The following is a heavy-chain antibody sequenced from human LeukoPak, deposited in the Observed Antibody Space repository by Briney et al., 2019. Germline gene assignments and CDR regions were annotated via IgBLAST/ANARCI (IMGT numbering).Heavy chain of an antibody. Sequence: PGGSLRLSCAASGFTFSSYRMSWVRQAPGKGLEWVANIKQDGSEKYYVDSVKGRFTISRDNAKNSLYLQMNSLRAEDTAVYYCVYGIDAFDIWGQGTMVTVSS. CDR3: VYGIDAFDI. J-gene: IGHJ3*02. CDR2: IKQDGSEK. CDR1: GFTFSSYR. D-gene: IGHD1-14*01. V-gene: IGHV3-7*03.